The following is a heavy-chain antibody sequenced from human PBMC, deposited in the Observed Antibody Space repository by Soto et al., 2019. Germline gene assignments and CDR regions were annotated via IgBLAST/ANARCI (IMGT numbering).Heavy chain of an antibody. Sequence: PSETLSLTCTVSGGSISSYYWSWIRQPPGKGLEWIGYIYYSGSTNYNPSLKSRVTISVDTSKNQFSLKLSSVTAADTAVYYCASQGRGYSYGRDYYFDYWGQGTLVTVSS. CDR3: ASQGRGYSYGRDYYFDY. J-gene: IGHJ4*02. CDR1: GGSISSYY. D-gene: IGHD5-18*01. CDR2: IYYSGST. V-gene: IGHV4-59*08.